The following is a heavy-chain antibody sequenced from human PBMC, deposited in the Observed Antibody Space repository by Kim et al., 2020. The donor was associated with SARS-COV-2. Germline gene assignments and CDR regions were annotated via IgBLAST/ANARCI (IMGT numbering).Heavy chain of an antibody. Sequence: SVKGRFTISRDNSRNTLYLQMNSLRAEDTAVYYCAKGERSVVRGVIPFDYWGQGTLVTVSS. CDR3: AKGERSVVRGVIPFDY. J-gene: IGHJ4*02. D-gene: IGHD3-10*01. V-gene: IGHV3-23*01.